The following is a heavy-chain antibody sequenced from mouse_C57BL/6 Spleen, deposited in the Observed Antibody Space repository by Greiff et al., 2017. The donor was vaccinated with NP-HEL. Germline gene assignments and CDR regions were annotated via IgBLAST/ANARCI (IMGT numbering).Heavy chain of an antibody. Sequence: QVQLKESGPELVKPGASVKISCKASGYAFSSSWMNWVKQRPGKGLEWIGRIYPGDGDTNYNGKFKGKATLTADKSSSTAYMQLSSLTSEDSAVYFCARSNYGPWYFDVWGTGTTVTVSS. J-gene: IGHJ1*03. CDR1: GYAFSSSW. D-gene: IGHD1-2*01. CDR3: ARSNYGPWYFDV. V-gene: IGHV1-82*01. CDR2: IYPGDGDT.